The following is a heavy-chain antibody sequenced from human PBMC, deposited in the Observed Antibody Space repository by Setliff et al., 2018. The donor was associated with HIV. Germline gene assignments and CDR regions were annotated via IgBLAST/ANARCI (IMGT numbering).Heavy chain of an antibody. J-gene: IGHJ4*02. CDR3: ARVYYDSSGYLAYFDY. Sequence: ASVKVSCKASGYTFTSYGISWVRQAPGQGLEWMGWISAYNGNTNYAQKLQGRVTMTTDTSTSTAYVELRSLRSDDTAVYYCARVYYDSSGYLAYFDYWGQGTLVTVPQ. V-gene: IGHV1-18*01. CDR2: ISAYNGNT. D-gene: IGHD3-22*01. CDR1: GYTFTSYG.